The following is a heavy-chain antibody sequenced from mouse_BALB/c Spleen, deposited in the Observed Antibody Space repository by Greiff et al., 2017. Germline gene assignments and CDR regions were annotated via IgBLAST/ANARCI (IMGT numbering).Heavy chain of an antibody. V-gene: IGHV1S33*01. CDR1: GYTFTSYD. J-gene: IGHJ4*01. Sequence: LVKPGALVKISCKASGYTFTSYDINWVKQRPGQGLEWIGWIYPGDGSTKYNEKFKGKATLTADKSSSTAYMQLSSLTSENSAVYFCARGNRYQYYAMDYWGQGTSVTVSS. CDR3: ARGNRYQYYAMDY. CDR2: IYPGDGST. D-gene: IGHD2-14*01.